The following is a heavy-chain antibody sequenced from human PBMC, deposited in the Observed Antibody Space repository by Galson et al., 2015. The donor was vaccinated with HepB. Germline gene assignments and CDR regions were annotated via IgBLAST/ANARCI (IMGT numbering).Heavy chain of an antibody. J-gene: IGHJ4*02. Sequence: SLRLSCAASGFTFSDYYMSWIRQAPGKGLEWVSYISSSSSYTNYADSVKGRFTISRDNAKNSLYLQMNSLRAEDTAVYYCARAKLVMYYYDSSGYYSSYYFDYWGQGTLVTVSS. D-gene: IGHD3-22*01. V-gene: IGHV3-11*05. CDR2: ISSSSSYT. CDR3: ARAKLVMYYYDSSGYYSSYYFDY. CDR1: GFTFSDYY.